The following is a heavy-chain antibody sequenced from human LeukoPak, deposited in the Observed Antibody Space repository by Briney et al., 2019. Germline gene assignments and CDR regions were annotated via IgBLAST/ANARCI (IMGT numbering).Heavy chain of an antibody. CDR3: ARGANWGRRSNWFDP. D-gene: IGHD7-27*01. CDR2: IYHSGST. V-gene: IGHV4-38-2*02. CDR1: GYSISSGYY. Sequence: SETLSLTCTVSGYSISSGYYWGWIRQPPGKGLEWVGSIYHSGSTYYNPSLKSRVTISVDTSKNQFSLKLSSVTAADTAVYYCARGANWGRRSNWFDPWGQGTLVTVSS. J-gene: IGHJ5*02.